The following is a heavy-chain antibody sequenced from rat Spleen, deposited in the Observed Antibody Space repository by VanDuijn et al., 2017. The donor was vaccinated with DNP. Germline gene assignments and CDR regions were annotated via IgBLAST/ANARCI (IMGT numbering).Heavy chain of an antibody. V-gene: IGHV5S23*01. J-gene: IGHJ2*01. CDR3: TTDFERGY. Sequence: EVQLVESGGGLVQPGNSLKLSCAASGFTFSNYGMAWVRQAPKKGLEWVASISASGGSTSYRDSVKGRFTISRDNAKSILYLQMDSLRSEDTATYYCTTDFERGYWGQGVMVTVSS. CDR1: GFTFSNYG. CDR2: ISASGGST. D-gene: IGHD1-11*01.